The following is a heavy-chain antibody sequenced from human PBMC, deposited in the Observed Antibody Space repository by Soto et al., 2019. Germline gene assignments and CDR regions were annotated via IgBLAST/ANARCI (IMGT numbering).Heavy chain of an antibody. CDR3: ARDCPGSSTACYGSEWFDP. V-gene: IGHV3-48*01. J-gene: IGHJ5*02. Sequence: EVQLVESGGGLVQPGGSLRLSCAASGFTFSSYSMNWVRQAPGEGLEWVSYISSSRSSIYYAHSVKGRFTISRENAKNSLYLQMNRLRSEDTAVYYCARDCPGSSTACYGSEWFDPWGQGTLVTVSS. D-gene: IGHD2-2*01. CDR2: ISSSRSSI. CDR1: GFTFSSYS.